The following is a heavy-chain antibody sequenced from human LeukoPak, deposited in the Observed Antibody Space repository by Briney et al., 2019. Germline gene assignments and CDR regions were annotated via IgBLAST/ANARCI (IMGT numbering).Heavy chain of an antibody. CDR2: IKEDGSEK. Sequence: GGSLRLSCAASGFTFSSYWMSWVCQAPGKGLEWLANIKEDGSEKYYVDSVKGRFTISRDNAKNSLYLHMNSLRAEDTAVYYCAKVSLLGEGVFYWGPGTLVTVSS. CDR1: GFTFSSYW. J-gene: IGHJ4*02. CDR3: AKVSLLGEGVFY. V-gene: IGHV3-7*01.